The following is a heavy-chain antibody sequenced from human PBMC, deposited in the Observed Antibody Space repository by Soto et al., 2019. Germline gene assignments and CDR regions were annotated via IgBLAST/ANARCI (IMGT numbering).Heavy chain of an antibody. CDR2: ISADNGDT. Sequence: QVQLVQSGAEVKKPGASVKVSCKASGYTFTKYGINWVRQAPGQGLEWMGSISADNGDTNYAQKFQGRVTMPTDTSTSTVYMDLRSLISDDTAVYYCARGLAQPLGYWGQGTLVTVSS. D-gene: IGHD2-2*01. CDR1: GYTFTKYG. V-gene: IGHV1-18*01. CDR3: ARGLAQPLGY. J-gene: IGHJ4*02.